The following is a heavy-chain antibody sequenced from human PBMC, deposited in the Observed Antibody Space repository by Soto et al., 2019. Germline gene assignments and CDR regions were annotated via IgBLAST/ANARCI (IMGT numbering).Heavy chain of an antibody. V-gene: IGHV1-18*04. CDR2: ISPYNYNT. CDR1: GYTFTSYG. CDR3: ARDYYQSSGYPH. J-gene: IGHJ4*02. Sequence: ASVKVSCKASGYTFTSYGISWVRQAPGQGLEWIGWISPYNYNTNYLRNLQGRVTMTIDTSTSTAYMELRSLKSDDTAMYYCARDYYQSSGYPHWGQGTPVTVSS. D-gene: IGHD3-10*01.